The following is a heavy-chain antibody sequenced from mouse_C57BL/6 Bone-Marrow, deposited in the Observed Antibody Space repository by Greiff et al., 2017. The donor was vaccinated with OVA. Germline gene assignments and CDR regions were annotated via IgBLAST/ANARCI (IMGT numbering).Heavy chain of an antibody. CDR1: GFTFSSYA. V-gene: IGHV5-4*03. J-gene: IGHJ2*01. Sequence: EVKLVESGGGLVKPGGSLKLSCAASGFTFSSYAMSWVRQTPEKRLEWVATISDGGSYTYYPDNVKGRFTISRDNAKNNLYLQMSHLKSEDTAMYYCARGDYSNLFDYWGQGTTLTVSS. CDR3: ARGDYSNLFDY. D-gene: IGHD2-5*01. CDR2: ISDGGSYT.